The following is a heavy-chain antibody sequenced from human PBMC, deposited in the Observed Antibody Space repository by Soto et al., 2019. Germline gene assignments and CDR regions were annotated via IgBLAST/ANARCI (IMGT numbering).Heavy chain of an antibody. J-gene: IGHJ6*02. Sequence: XAVKVSCKASGYTFTSYGSRLVRQAPGQGLEWMGWISAYNGNTNYAQKLQGRVTMTTDTSTSTAYMELRSLRSDDTAVYYCARARLTRIQLWSPYYGMDVWGQGTTVTVSS. V-gene: IGHV1-18*01. CDR1: GYTFTSYG. D-gene: IGHD5-18*01. CDR3: ARARLTRIQLWSPYYGMDV. CDR2: ISAYNGNT.